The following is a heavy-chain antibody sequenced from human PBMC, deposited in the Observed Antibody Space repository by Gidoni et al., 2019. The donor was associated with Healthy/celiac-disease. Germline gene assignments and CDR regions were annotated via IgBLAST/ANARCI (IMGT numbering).Heavy chain of an antibody. Sequence: QVQLQESGTGLVKPSETLSLTCTVSGGSISSYYWSWIRQPPGKGLEWIGYIYYSGSTNYNPSLKSRVTISVDTSKNQFSLKLSSVTAADTAVYYCARSYYDFWSGSYYYFDYWGQGTLVTVSS. J-gene: IGHJ4*02. V-gene: IGHV4-59*01. CDR3: ARSYYDFWSGSYYYFDY. D-gene: IGHD3-3*01. CDR1: GGSISSYY. CDR2: IYYSGST.